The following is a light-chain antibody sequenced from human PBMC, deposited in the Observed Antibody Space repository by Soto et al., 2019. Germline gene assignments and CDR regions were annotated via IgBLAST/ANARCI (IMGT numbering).Light chain of an antibody. V-gene: IGKV1-5*01. CDR1: QSISSW. CDR2: DAS. J-gene: IGKJ2*01. Sequence: DIQMTQSPSTLSASVGDKVTITCRARQSISSWLAWYQQKPGKAPKLLIYDASSLVSGVPSRFSRSGSGTEFTLTISSLQPDDFATFYCQHYNSYPYTFGQWTKLESK. CDR3: QHYNSYPYT.